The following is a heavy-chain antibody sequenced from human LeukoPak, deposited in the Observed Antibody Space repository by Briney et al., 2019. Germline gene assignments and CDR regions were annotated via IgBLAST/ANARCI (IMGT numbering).Heavy chain of an antibody. J-gene: IGHJ4*02. Sequence: SETLSLTCTVSGGSISSNTYYWGWIRQPPGKGLEWIGSFYYSGSTYYNPSLQSRVTISLDTSKNQFSLKLNSVTAADTAVYYCARDHGSSNWYYYWGQGTLVTVSS. CDR1: GGSISSNTYY. CDR2: FYYSGST. CDR3: ARDHGSSNWYYY. V-gene: IGHV4-39*07. D-gene: IGHD6-13*01.